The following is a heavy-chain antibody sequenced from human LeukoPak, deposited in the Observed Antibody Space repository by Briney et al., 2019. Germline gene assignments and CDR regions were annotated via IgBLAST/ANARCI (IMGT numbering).Heavy chain of an antibody. J-gene: IGHJ4*02. CDR1: GFTFSSYG. Sequence: GGSLRLSCAASGFTFSSYGMHWVRQAPGKGLEWVAFIRYDGSNKYYADSVKGRFTISRDNSKNTLYLQMNSLRAEDTAVYYCAKGGEVVPAEGYFDYWGQGTLVTVSS. V-gene: IGHV3-30*02. D-gene: IGHD2-2*01. CDR2: IRYDGSNK. CDR3: AKGGEVVPAEGYFDY.